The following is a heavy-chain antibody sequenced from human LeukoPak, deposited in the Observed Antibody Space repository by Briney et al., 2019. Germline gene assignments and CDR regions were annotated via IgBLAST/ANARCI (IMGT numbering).Heavy chain of an antibody. CDR3: AREADPSLYASSSPDY. D-gene: IGHD6-6*01. CDR1: GFGFSNFW. V-gene: IGHV3-74*01. CDR2: IKADGTTT. Sequence: GPLRLSCAASGFGFSNFWMHWVRQAPGKGLVWVSRIKADGTTTVYADSVKGRFTISRDNLKNTLYLQMKGLRAEDTAVYFCAREADPSLYASSSPDYWGQGTPVTAS. J-gene: IGHJ4*01.